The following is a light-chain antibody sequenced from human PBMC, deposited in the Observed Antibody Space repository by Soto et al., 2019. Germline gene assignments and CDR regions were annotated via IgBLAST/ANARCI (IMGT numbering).Light chain of an antibody. Sequence: ETVMTQSPSTLSVSPGERASLSCRASQSVSTNLAWYQQKPGQAPRLLIYAASTRAAGIPARFSGSGSGTEFTLTISSLQSEDSALYYCQQHNNWPPYTFGQGTRLEIK. V-gene: IGKV3-15*01. J-gene: IGKJ2*01. CDR1: QSVSTN. CDR2: AAS. CDR3: QQHNNWPPYT.